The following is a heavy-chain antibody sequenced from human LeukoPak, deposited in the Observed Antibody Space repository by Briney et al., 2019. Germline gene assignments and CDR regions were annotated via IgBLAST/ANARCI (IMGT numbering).Heavy chain of an antibody. Sequence: PGGSLRLSCAASGFTFSSCSMSWVRQARGKGLEWASSISSSISHMYYADSVKGRFTISRDNAKNSLYLQMNSLRAEDTAVYYCARDRSIVGDPVDFDYWGQGTLVTVSS. J-gene: IGHJ4*02. CDR1: GFTFSSCS. CDR3: ARDRSIVGDPVDFDY. D-gene: IGHD1-26*01. CDR2: ISSSISHM. V-gene: IGHV3-21*01.